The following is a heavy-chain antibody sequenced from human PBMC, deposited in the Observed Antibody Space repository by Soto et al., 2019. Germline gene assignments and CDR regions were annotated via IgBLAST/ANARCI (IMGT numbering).Heavy chain of an antibody. D-gene: IGHD5-18*01. J-gene: IGHJ4*02. CDR1: GGSISSGGYY. V-gene: IGHV4-31*03. CDR2: IYYSGST. CDR3: ARGVRGYSYGFDY. Sequence: SETLSLTCTVSGGSISSGGYYWSWIRQHPGKGLEWIGYIYYSGSTYYNPSLKSRVTISVDTSKNQFSLKLSSVTAADTAVYYCARGVRGYSYGFDYWGQGTLVTVSS.